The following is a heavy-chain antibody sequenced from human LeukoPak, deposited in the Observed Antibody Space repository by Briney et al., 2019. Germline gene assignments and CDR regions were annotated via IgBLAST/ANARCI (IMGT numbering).Heavy chain of an antibody. D-gene: IGHD3-22*01. CDR1: GGSFSGYY. V-gene: IGHV4-34*01. J-gene: IGHJ4*02. Sequence: SETLSLTCAVYGGSFSGYYWSWIRQPPGKGLEWIGEINHSGSTNYNPSLKSRVTISVDTSKNQFSLKLSSVTAADTAVYYCARDGPLPPHYYDSSGYSYYFDYWSQGTLVTVSS. CDR3: ARDGPLPPHYYDSSGYSYYFDY. CDR2: INHSGST.